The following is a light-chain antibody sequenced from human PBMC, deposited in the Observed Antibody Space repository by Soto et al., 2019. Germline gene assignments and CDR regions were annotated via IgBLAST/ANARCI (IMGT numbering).Light chain of an antibody. CDR3: CSYAGTSFWV. Sequence: QSALTQPASVSGSPGQSITISCTGTSSDVGTYKFVSWYQQHPGKVPTLMIHEGTKRPSGVSNRFSGSKSGNTATLTISGLQPEDEANYYCCSYAGTSFWVFGGGTKRTVL. CDR1: SSDVGTYKF. CDR2: EGT. J-gene: IGLJ3*02. V-gene: IGLV2-23*01.